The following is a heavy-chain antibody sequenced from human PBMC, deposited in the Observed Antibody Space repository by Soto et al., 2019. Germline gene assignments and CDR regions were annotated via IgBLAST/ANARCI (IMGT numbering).Heavy chain of an antibody. D-gene: IGHD3-10*01. Sequence: GGSLRLSCAASGFTFSSYAMTWVRQAPGKGLEWVSGINSDGSSTSYADSVKGRFTISRDNAKNTLYLQMNSLRAEDTAVYYCARAPDYYGSGSYLYYFDYWGQGTLVTVSS. V-gene: IGHV3-74*01. CDR1: GFTFSSYA. CDR2: INSDGSST. CDR3: ARAPDYYGSGSYLYYFDY. J-gene: IGHJ4*02.